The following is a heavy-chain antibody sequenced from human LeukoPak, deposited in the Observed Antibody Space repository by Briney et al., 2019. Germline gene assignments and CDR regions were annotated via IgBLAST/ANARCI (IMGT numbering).Heavy chain of an antibody. CDR1: GFTFDDYA. CDR2: ISWNSGSI. V-gene: IGHV3-9*01. Sequence: GGSLRLSCAASGFTFDDYAMHWVRQAPGKGLEWVSGISWNSGSIGYADSVKGRFTISRDNAKNSLYLQMNSLRAEDTALYYCAKDLGAGATIGAFDIWGQGTMVTVFS. CDR3: AKDLGAGATIGAFDI. J-gene: IGHJ3*02. D-gene: IGHD1-26*01.